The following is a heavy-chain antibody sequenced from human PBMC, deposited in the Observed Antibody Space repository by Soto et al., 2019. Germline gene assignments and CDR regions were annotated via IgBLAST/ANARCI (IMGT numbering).Heavy chain of an antibody. Sequence: HRILQPPGKGLEWVAVISYDGSNKYYADSVKGRFTISRDNSKNTLYLQMNSLRAEDTAVYYGAKGRGSGWTFDYWGQGTLVTVSS. D-gene: IGHD6-19*01. J-gene: IGHJ4*02. CDR2: ISYDGSNK. CDR3: AKGRGSGWTFDY. V-gene: IGHV3-30*18.